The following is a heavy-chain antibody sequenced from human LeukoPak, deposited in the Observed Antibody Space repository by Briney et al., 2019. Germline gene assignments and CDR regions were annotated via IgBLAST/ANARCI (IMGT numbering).Heavy chain of an antibody. CDR1: GYTFTSYY. D-gene: IGHD2-15*01. V-gene: IGHV1-2*02. CDR3: ARSGVVVAATLRY. J-gene: IGHJ4*02. Sequence: ASVKVSCKASGYTFTSYYMHWVRQAPGQGLEWMGWINPNSGGTNYAQKFQGRVTMTRDTSISTAYMELSRLRSDDTAVYYCARSGVVVAATLRYWGQGTLVTVSS. CDR2: INPNSGGT.